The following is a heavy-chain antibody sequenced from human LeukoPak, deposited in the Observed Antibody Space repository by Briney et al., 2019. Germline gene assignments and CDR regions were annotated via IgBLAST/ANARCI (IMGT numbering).Heavy chain of an antibody. V-gene: IGHV3-7*03. CDR1: GITFSNYA. Sequence: GGSLRLSCVASGITFSNYAVSWVRQAPGKGLEWVATINLGGTNKYYVDAVKGRFSISRDDATSSLHLQMNSLRVEDTAVYYCAGIDADWGQGTLVTVSS. J-gene: IGHJ4*02. CDR2: INLGGTNK. D-gene: IGHD3-9*01. CDR3: AGIDAD.